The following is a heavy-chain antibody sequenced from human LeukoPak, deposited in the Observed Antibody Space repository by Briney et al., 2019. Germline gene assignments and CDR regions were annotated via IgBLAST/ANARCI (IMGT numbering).Heavy chain of an antibody. CDR3: ASDRIEVDAFDI. CDR2: IYTSGST. V-gene: IGHV4-61*02. CDR1: GGSISSGSYF. Sequence: PSETLSLTCTVSGGSISSGSYFWSWIRQPAGKGLEWIGRIYTSGSTNYNPSLKSRVTISVDTSKNQFSLKLSSVTAADTAVYYCASDRIEVDAFDIWGQGNLVTVSS. J-gene: IGHJ3*02. D-gene: IGHD2-15*01.